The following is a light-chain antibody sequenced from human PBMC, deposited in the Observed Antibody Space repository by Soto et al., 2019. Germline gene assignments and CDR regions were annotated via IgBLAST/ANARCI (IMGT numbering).Light chain of an antibody. Sequence: QSALTQPASVSGSPGQSITISCTGTSSDVGGYDYVSWYQQHPGKAPKLLIFDVSKRPSGVSYRVSGSKSGNTASLTISGLQAEDEADYYCSSYASSITLVFGGGTKLTVL. CDR1: SSDVGGYDY. CDR2: DVS. J-gene: IGLJ2*01. V-gene: IGLV2-14*01. CDR3: SSYASSITLV.